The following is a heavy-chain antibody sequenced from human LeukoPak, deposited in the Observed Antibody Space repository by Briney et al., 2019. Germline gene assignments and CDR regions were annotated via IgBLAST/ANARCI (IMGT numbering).Heavy chain of an antibody. CDR2: ISAYNGNT. CDR1: GYTFTSYG. D-gene: IGHD6-13*01. Sequence: GASVKVSCKASGYTFTSYGISWVRQAPGQGLEWMGWISAYNGNTNYAQKLQGRVTMITDTSTSTAYMELRSLRSDDTAVYYCATALYSSSWYSQFDYWGQGTLVTVSS. CDR3: ATALYSSSWYSQFDY. J-gene: IGHJ4*02. V-gene: IGHV1-18*01.